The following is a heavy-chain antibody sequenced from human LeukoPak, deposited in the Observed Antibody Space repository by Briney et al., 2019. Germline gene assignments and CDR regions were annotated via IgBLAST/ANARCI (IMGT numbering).Heavy chain of an antibody. D-gene: IGHD1-26*01. Sequence: ASVKVSCKASGYTFTGYYIHWVRQAPGQGLEWMGCINPNSGDTNYAQKSQGWVTMTSDTSISTAYMELRRLRSDDTAVYYCARATGSYWWFDPWGQGTLVTVSS. CDR3: ARATGSYWWFDP. CDR1: GYTFTGYY. CDR2: INPNSGDT. V-gene: IGHV1-2*04. J-gene: IGHJ5*02.